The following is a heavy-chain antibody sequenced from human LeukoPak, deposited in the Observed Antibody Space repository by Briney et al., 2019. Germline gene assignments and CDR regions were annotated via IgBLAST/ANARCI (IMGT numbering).Heavy chain of an antibody. D-gene: IGHD2-2*01. CDR2: IYPGDSDT. CDR3: ARQPDYCSSTSCQRHFDY. CDR1: GYSFTSYW. J-gene: IGHJ4*02. V-gene: IGHV5-51*01. Sequence: GESLKISCKGSGYSFTSYWIGWVRPMPGKGLEWMGIIYPGDSDTRYSPSFQGQVTISADKSISTAYLQWSSLKASDTAMYYCARQPDYCSSTSCQRHFDYWGQGTLVTVSS.